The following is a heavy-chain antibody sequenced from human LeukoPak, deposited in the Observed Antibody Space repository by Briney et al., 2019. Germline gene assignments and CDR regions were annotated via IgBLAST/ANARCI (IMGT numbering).Heavy chain of an antibody. V-gene: IGHV1-18*01. CDR2: ISAYNGNT. D-gene: IGHD3-22*01. CDR3: ARDPSYGSSGYPNWFDP. J-gene: IGHJ5*02. Sequence: ASVKVSCKAFGYTFTSYGISWVRQAPGQGLEWMGWISAYNGNTNYAQKLQGRVTMTTDTSTSTAYMELRSLRSDDTAVYYCARDPSYGSSGYPNWFDPWGQGTLVTVSS. CDR1: GYTFTSYG.